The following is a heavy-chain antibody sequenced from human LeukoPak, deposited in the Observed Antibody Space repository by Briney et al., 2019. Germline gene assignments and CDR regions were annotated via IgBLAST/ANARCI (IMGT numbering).Heavy chain of an antibody. CDR2: IVGSGGST. V-gene: IGHV3-23*01. D-gene: IGHD6-13*01. CDR3: AKDQHPDSSSWYMKGYFQH. J-gene: IGHJ1*01. CDR1: GFTFSRYG. Sequence: GGSLRLSCAASGFTFSRYGMHWVRQAPGKGLEWVSAIVGSGGSTYYADSVKGRFTISRDNSKNTLYLQMNSLRAEDTAVYYCAKDQHPDSSSWYMKGYFQHWGQGTLVTVSS.